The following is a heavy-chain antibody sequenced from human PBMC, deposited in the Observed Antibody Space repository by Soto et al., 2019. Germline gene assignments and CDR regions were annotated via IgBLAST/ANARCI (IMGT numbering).Heavy chain of an antibody. CDR2: INRNSGNT. CDR1: GGTLSSDA. V-gene: IGHV1-8*02. D-gene: IGHD1-20*01. J-gene: IGHJ5*02. Sequence: ASVKFSCQDSGGTLSSDAISWLRHATGQGLEWMGWINRNSGNTYYSQKFQGRVTMTRNTSISTAYMELSSLRYEDTAVYYCARGLTGRNWFDPWGQGTLVPVSS. CDR3: ARGLTGRNWFDP.